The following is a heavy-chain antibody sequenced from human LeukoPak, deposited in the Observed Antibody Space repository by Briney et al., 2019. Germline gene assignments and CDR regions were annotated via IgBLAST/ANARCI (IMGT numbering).Heavy chain of an antibody. V-gene: IGHV3-7*01. CDR1: GFTFSSYW. CDR2: IKQDGSEK. Sequence: PGGSLRLSCAASGFTFSSYWMSWVRQAPGKGLEWVASIKQDGSEKYYVDAVKGRFTISRDNAKKSLYRQMNRLRAEDTAVYYCARDLDYYFDYWGQGTLVTVSS. CDR3: ARDLDYYFDY. J-gene: IGHJ4*02. D-gene: IGHD2-21*01.